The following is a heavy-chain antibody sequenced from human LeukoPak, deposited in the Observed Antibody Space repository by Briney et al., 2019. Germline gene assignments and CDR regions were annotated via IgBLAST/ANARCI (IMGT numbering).Heavy chain of an antibody. Sequence: GGSLRLSCTAAGFAFSTYWMFWVRQAPGKGLVWVSQINPEGASTTYGDPAKGRFTASRDNAKNALHLQMNSLRVDDTAVYYCARGTAITAGIDFWGRGTLVTVSS. CDR3: ARGTAITAGIDF. D-gene: IGHD6-19*01. J-gene: IGHJ4*02. CDR1: GFAFSTYW. V-gene: IGHV3-74*01. CDR2: INPEGAST.